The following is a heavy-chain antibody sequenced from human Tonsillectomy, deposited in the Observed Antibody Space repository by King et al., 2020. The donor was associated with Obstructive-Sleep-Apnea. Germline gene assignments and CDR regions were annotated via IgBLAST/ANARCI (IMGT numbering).Heavy chain of an antibody. J-gene: IGHJ3*01. CDR1: GGSISSHY. CDR2: INYSGST. CDR3: ARLRSVAGTRTPSFDV. Sequence: QLQESGPGLVKPSETLSLTCAVSGGSISSHYWSWIRQPPGKGLEWIWYINYSGSTNYNPSLKSRVTISLDKSKNQFSLRLGSVTAADTAVYYCARLRSVAGTRTPSFDVWGQGPLVTVSS. D-gene: IGHD6-19*01. V-gene: IGHV4-59*08.